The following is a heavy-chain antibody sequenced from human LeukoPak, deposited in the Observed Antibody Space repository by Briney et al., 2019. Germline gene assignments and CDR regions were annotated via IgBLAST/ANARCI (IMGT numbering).Heavy chain of an antibody. CDR1: GFTFSSYW. CDR2: IKQDGSEK. V-gene: IGHV3-7*01. CDR3: ASYNYYDSSGYYGRVH. D-gene: IGHD3-22*01. Sequence: GGSLRLSCAASGFTFSSYWMSWVRQAPGKGLEWVANIKQDGSEKYYVDSVKGRFTISRDNAKNSLYLQMNSLRAEDTAVYYCASYNYYDSSGYYGRVHWGQGTLVTVSS. J-gene: IGHJ4*02.